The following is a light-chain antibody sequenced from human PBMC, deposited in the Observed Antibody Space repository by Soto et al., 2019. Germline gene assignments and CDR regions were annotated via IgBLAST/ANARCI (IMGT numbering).Light chain of an antibody. CDR1: TLGAKH. CDR2: QDR. Sequence: SYELTQPPSVSVSPGQTASITCSGDTLGAKHACWYQQKPGQSPVLVIYQDRKRPSGIPERFSGSNSGNTATLTISGTQAMDEADYYCQAWDNSTVVFGGGTKVTVL. J-gene: IGLJ2*01. V-gene: IGLV3-1*01. CDR3: QAWDNSTVV.